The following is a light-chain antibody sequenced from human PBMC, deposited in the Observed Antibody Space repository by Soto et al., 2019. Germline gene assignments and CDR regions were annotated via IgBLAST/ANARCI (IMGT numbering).Light chain of an antibody. CDR3: QQRSTWPLT. CDR1: QTISNY. J-gene: IGKJ4*01. CDR2: DAS. V-gene: IGKV3-11*01. Sequence: EIVLTQSQATLSLSPGERATLSCRASQTISNYLAGYQQKPGQAPRLLIYDASNRATGIPARYSGSGSENAFNLTISSLEPEDFAIYYCQQRSTWPLTFGGGTRVEI.